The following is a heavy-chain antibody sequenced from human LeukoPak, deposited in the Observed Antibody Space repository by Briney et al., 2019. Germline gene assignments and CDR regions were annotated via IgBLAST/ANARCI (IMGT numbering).Heavy chain of an antibody. CDR3: ASSDRSSSWYRSGDWFDP. J-gene: IGHJ5*02. D-gene: IGHD6-13*01. CDR2: IIPIFGTA. CDR1: GGTFSSYA. Sequence: GASVKVSCKASGGTFSSYAISWVRQAPGQGLEWMGGIIPIFGTANYAQKFQGRVTITADESTSTAYMELGSLRSEDTAVYYRASSDRSSSWYRSGDWFDPWGQGTLVTVSS. V-gene: IGHV1-69*13.